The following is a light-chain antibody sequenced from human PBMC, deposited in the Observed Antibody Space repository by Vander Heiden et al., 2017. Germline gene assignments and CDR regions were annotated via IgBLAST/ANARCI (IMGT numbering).Light chain of an antibody. CDR3: QSYDSRLSAVV. CDR1: SSNIGAGYD. V-gene: IGLV1-40*01. J-gene: IGLJ2*01. CDR2: GNS. Sequence: QSVLTQPPSVSGAPGQRVTISCTGSSSNIGAGYDVHWYQQLPGTAPKLLIYGNSNRPSGVPDRFSGSKSGTSASLAITGLQAEDEADYYCQSYDSRLSAVVCGGGTKLTVL.